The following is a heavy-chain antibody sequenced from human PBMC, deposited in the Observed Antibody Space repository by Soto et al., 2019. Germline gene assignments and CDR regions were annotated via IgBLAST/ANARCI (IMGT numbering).Heavy chain of an antibody. J-gene: IGHJ6*03. CDR3: ARVTPGDCSGGSCYPPLYYYYMDV. CDR2: IYYSGST. V-gene: IGHV4-39*07. Sequence: SETLSLTCTVSGGSISSSSYYWGWIRQPPGKGLEWIGSIYYSGSTYYNPSLKSRVTISVDTSKNQFSLKLSSVTAADTAVYYCARVTPGDCSGGSCYPPLYYYYMDVWGKGTTATVSS. CDR1: GGSISSSSYY. D-gene: IGHD2-15*01.